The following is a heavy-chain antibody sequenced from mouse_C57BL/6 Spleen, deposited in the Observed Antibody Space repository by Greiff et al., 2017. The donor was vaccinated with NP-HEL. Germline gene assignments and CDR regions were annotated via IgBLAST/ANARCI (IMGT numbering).Heavy chain of an antibody. J-gene: IGHJ3*01. Sequence: VQLQQSGPELVKPGASVKIPCKASGYTFTDYNMDWVKQSHGKSLEWIGDINPNNGGTIYNQKFKGKATLTVDKSSSTAYMELRSLTSEDTAVYYCASRGYYDYDGWFAYWGQGTLVTVSA. D-gene: IGHD2-4*01. CDR2: INPNNGGT. V-gene: IGHV1-18*01. CDR1: GYTFTDYN. CDR3: ASRGYYDYDGWFAY.